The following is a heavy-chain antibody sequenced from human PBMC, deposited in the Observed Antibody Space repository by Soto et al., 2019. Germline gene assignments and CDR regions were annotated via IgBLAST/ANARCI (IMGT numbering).Heavy chain of an antibody. V-gene: IGHV2-70*04. CDR3: ARSPGGFTVATYFFDY. Sequence: SGPTLVNPTHTRTLTCTFSGFSLSSKGMRVSWIRQPPGKALEWLARIDWDDDKFYSPSLRTRLTISKDTSKNQVVLTMTNVDPKDTATYYCARSPGGFTVATYFFDYWGQGTLVTVSS. CDR1: GFSLSSKGMR. J-gene: IGHJ4*02. CDR2: IDWDDDK. D-gene: IGHD4-17*01.